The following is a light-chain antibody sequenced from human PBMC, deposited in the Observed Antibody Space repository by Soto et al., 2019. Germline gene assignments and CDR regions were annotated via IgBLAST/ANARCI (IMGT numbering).Light chain of an antibody. CDR3: QQRSSWIT. V-gene: IGKV3-15*01. Sequence: EIRMTQSPAILSVSPGESATLSCRASQSVSSHVVWYQQKPGQAPRLLISDSSTTGFPARFSGSGSGTEFTLTISSLQSDDSAIYYCQQRSSWITFGQGTRLEIK. J-gene: IGKJ5*01. CDR1: QSVSSH. CDR2: DSS.